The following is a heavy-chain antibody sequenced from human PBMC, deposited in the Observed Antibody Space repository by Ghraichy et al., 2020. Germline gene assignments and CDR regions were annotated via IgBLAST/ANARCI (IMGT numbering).Heavy chain of an antibody. Sequence: AISGSGGSTYYADSVKGRFTISRDNSKNTLYLQMNSLRAEDTAVYYCAKDRGQYFGSGYYYFDYWGQGTLVTVSS. V-gene: IGHV3-23*01. D-gene: IGHD3-3*01. CDR2: ISGSGGST. J-gene: IGHJ4*02. CDR3: AKDRGQYFGSGYYYFDY.